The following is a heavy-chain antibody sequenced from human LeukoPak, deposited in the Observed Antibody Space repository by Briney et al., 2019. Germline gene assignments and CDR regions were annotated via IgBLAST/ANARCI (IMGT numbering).Heavy chain of an antibody. V-gene: IGHV4-34*01. CDR1: GGTFSCYY. CDR2: INHSGSS. CDR3: ARAPFTSCSSWTRYWYFAL. D-gene: IGHD6-13*01. Sequence: SWTLSLTCAVYGGTFSCYYWSWIRQPPGKGLEWMGVINHSGSSNYNPSLRSPVTISVDQSQRQFSLKLSSVNAADTAVYYCARAPFTSCSSWTRYWYFALWGRGTLVPVS. J-gene: IGHJ2*01.